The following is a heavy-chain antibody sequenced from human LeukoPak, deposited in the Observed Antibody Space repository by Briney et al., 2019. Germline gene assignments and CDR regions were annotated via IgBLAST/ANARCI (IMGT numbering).Heavy chain of an antibody. J-gene: IGHJ4*02. Sequence: GGSLRLSYAASGFTFSSYAMHWVRQAPGKGLEYVSAISGNGGSTYYANSVKGRFTISRDNSKNTLYLQMGSLRAEDMAVYYCARRYCSGGSCYAQFFDYWGQGTLVTVSS. CDR2: ISGNGGST. D-gene: IGHD2-15*01. V-gene: IGHV3-64*01. CDR1: GFTFSSYA. CDR3: ARRYCSGGSCYAQFFDY.